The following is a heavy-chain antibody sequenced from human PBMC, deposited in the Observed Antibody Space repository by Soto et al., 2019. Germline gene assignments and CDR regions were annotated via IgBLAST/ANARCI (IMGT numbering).Heavy chain of an antibody. Sequence: SETLSLTGTLSRGSISSGTNYWPWILQPPGKGLEWIANIYYSGSTFYNPSLKSRVTISLDTSKTQLSLKLRSVTAADTAVYYCASHEAGWYFDSWGQGTLVTVSS. J-gene: IGHJ4*02. CDR1: RGSISSGTNY. CDR3: ASHEAGWYFDS. CDR2: IYYSGST. D-gene: IGHD6-25*01. V-gene: IGHV4-39*01.